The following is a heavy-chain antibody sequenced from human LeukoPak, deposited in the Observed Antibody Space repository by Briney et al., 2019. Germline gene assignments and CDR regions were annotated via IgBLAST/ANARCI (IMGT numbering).Heavy chain of an antibody. J-gene: IGHJ3*02. CDR1: GYTFNSYG. Sequence: VASVKVSCKASGYTFNSYGISWVRQAPGQGLEWMGWISAYNGNTNYAQKLQGRVTMTTDTSTSTAYMELRSLRSDDTAVYYCARDPVITWAGRWLQSSAFDIWGQGTMVTVSS. V-gene: IGHV1-18*01. CDR3: ARDPVITWAGRWLQSSAFDI. D-gene: IGHD5-24*01. CDR2: ISAYNGNT.